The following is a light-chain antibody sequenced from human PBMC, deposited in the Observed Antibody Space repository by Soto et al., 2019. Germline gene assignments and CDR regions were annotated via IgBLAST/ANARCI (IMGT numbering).Light chain of an antibody. CDR1: SGDIGVYNS. Sequence: QSVLTHPASVSGSLGQSITISCTGTSGDIGVYNSVLWYQYHPGKVPRLLIFEVSDRPSGVSNRFSGSKSGNTASLTISGLQAEDEADYSCSSYVSGATYVFGTGTKVTVL. J-gene: IGLJ1*01. CDR3: SSYVSGATYV. V-gene: IGLV2-14*01. CDR2: EVS.